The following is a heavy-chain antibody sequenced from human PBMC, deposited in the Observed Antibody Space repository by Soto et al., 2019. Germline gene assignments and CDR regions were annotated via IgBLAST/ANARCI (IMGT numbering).Heavy chain of an antibody. V-gene: IGHV3-23*01. CDR1: GFTFSSYA. CDR2: ISGTGYNT. D-gene: IGHD3-10*01. Sequence: GGSLRLSCAASGFTFSSYAMNWVRQAPGKGLEWVSAISGTGYNTYYADSLKGRFTISRDNSKNTLSLQMNSLRAEDTAVYYCARDRQFSHPRGGMDVWGQGTTVTVYS. CDR3: ARDRQFSHPRGGMDV. J-gene: IGHJ6*02.